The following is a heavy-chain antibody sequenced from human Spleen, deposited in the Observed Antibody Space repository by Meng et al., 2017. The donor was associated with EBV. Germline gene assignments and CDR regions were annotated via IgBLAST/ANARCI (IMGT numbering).Heavy chain of an antibody. CDR3: VGGDEGRGYFHS. V-gene: IGHV4-30-2*01. CDR1: GGSISSVGYS. CDR2: IYHSAST. D-gene: IGHD2-15*01. J-gene: IGHJ4*02. Sequence: QLQLKESGSGMVKPSQTLSLTCAVSGGSISSVGYSWNWIRQPPGKGLEWIGYIYHSASTYYDPSLKSRVTISVDRSKNQFSLKLSSVTAADTAVYYCVGGDEGRGYFHSWGQGTLVTVSS.